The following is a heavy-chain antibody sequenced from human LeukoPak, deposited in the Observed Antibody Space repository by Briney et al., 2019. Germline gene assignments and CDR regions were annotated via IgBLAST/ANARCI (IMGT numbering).Heavy chain of an antibody. CDR3: ARRGLNRQNFDY. CDR2: IHYSGST. CDR1: GGSISSSSYY. Sequence: SETLSLTCTVSGGSISSSSYYWVWIRQPPGKGLECIGYIHYSGSTNYNPSLKSRVTISIDTSKNQFSLKLNSVTAADTAVYYCARRGLNRQNFDYWGQGTLVTVSS. J-gene: IGHJ4*02. V-gene: IGHV4-61*05. D-gene: IGHD3-16*01.